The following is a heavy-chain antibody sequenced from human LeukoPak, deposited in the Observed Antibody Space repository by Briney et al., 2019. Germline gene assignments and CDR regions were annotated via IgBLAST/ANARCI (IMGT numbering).Heavy chain of an antibody. V-gene: IGHV1-69*05. D-gene: IGHD4-23*01. Sequence: SVKVSCKASGYTLINYGISWVRQAPGQGLEWMGGIIPIFGTANYAQKFQGRVTITTDESTSTAYMELSSLRSEDTAVYYCAREDYGGNQYYFDYWGQGTLVTVSS. CDR1: GYTLINYG. J-gene: IGHJ4*02. CDR3: AREDYGGNQYYFDY. CDR2: IIPIFGTA.